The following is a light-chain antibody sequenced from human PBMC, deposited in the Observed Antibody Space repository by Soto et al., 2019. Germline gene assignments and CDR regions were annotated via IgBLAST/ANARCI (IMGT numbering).Light chain of an antibody. CDR3: QQASTFPHT. Sequence: DIQMTQSPSSVSASVGDTVTISCRASQGVGTWLAWYQQKPGKAPKLLIAAASSLQSGVPSRFSGSGSGTDFTLTISSLQPEDFATYYCQQASTFPHTFGQGTRLEIK. CDR1: QGVGTW. CDR2: AAS. V-gene: IGKV1-12*01. J-gene: IGKJ5*01.